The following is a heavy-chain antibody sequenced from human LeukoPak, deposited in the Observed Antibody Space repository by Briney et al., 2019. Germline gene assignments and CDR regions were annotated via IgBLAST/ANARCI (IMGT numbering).Heavy chain of an antibody. CDR3: GRLPATVTTLDRFDP. D-gene: IGHD4-17*01. CDR2: ISTSGTT. CDR1: GVSITAYY. J-gene: IGHJ5*02. Sequence: SETLSLTCTVSGVSITAYYWSWIRQPAGKGLEWIGRISTSGTTNYNPSLKSRVTMSVDTSKNQISLKLNSVTAADTAVYYCGRLPATVTTLDRFDPWGQGTMVTVSS. V-gene: IGHV4-4*07.